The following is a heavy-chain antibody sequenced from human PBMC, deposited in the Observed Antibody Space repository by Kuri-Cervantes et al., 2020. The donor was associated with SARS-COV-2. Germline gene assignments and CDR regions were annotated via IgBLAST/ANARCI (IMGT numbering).Heavy chain of an antibody. Sequence: GGSLRLSCAASGFTVSSNYMSWVRQAPGKGLEWVSVIYSGGSTYYADPVKGRFTISRDNAKNSLYLQMNSLRAEDTAVYYCARAGRWELLLGRLAYFDYWGQGTLVTVSS. CDR3: ARAGRWELLLGRLAYFDY. CDR2: IYSGGST. CDR1: GFTVSSNY. D-gene: IGHD1-26*01. J-gene: IGHJ4*02. V-gene: IGHV3-53*01.